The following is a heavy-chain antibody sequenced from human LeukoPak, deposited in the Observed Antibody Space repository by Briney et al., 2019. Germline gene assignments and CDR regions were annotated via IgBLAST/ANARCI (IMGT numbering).Heavy chain of an antibody. CDR3: AKDLENYYDSSGYVDY. J-gene: IGHJ4*02. V-gene: IGHV3-30*18. CDR2: ISDDGSNK. Sequence: PGRSLRLSCAASGFTFSSYGMHWVRQAPGKGLEWVAAISDDGSNKYYAGSVKGRFTISRDNSKNTVYLQMNSLRAEDTAVYYCAKDLENYYDSSGYVDYWGQGTLVTVSS. D-gene: IGHD3-22*01. CDR1: GFTFSSYG.